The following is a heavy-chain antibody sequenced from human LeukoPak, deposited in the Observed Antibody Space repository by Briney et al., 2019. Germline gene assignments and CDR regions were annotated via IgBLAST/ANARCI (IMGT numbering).Heavy chain of an antibody. D-gene: IGHD2-8*01. V-gene: IGHV4-39*01. Sequence: SETLSLTCTVSGGSISSSSYYWGWIRQPPGKGLEWIGSIYYSGSTYYNPSLKSRVTISVDTSKNQFSLKLSSVTAADTAVYYCARGDGVGAYFDYWGQGTLVTVSS. CDR1: GGSISSSSYY. CDR2: IYYSGST. J-gene: IGHJ4*02. CDR3: ARGDGVGAYFDY.